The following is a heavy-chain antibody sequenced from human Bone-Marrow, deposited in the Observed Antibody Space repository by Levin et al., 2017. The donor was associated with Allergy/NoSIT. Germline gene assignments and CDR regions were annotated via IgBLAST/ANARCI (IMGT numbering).Heavy chain of an antibody. CDR1: GGSFSGYY. Sequence: SQTLSLTCAVYGGSFSGYYWSWIRQPPGKGLEWIGEINHSGSTNYNPSLKSRVTISVDTSKNQFSLKLSSVTAADTAVYYCARGEKQLVRYWGQGTLVTVSS. CDR3: ARGEKQLVRY. CDR2: INHSGST. D-gene: IGHD6-6*01. V-gene: IGHV4-34*01. J-gene: IGHJ4*02.